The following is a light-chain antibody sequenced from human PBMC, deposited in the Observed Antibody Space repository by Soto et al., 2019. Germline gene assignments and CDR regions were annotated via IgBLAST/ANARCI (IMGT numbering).Light chain of an antibody. CDR2: GAT. CDR3: QQYNNWPRT. Sequence: EIVLTQSPGTVSLSPGERATLSCRASQSVSSNYLAWYQQKPGQAPRLLIHGATTRATGIPARFSGSGSGTEFTLTISSLQSEDFAVYYCQQYNNWPRTFGQGTKVDIK. V-gene: IGKV3-15*01. CDR1: QSVSSN. J-gene: IGKJ1*01.